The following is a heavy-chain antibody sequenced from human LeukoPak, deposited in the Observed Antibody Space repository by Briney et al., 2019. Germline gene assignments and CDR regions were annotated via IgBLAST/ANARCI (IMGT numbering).Heavy chain of an antibody. J-gene: IGHJ6*04. CDR1: GFTFTDYY. Sequence: GGSLRLSCAASGFTFTDYYMSWIRQAPGKGLEWLSYISSSGSTIYYADSVKGRFTISRDNAKNSLYLQMNSLGAEDTAVYYCAELGITMTGGVWGKGTTVTISS. CDR2: ISSSGSTI. V-gene: IGHV3-11*04. CDR3: AELGITMTGGV. D-gene: IGHD3-10*02.